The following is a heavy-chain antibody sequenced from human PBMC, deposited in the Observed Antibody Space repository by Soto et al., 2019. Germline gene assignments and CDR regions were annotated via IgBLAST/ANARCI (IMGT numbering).Heavy chain of an antibody. V-gene: IGHV4-30-2*01. CDR1: GGSISSGGYS. Sequence: PSETLSLTCAVSGGSISSGGYSWSWIRQPPGKGLEWIGYIYHSGSTYYNPSLKNQVTISVDRSKNQNSLKLSSVTAADTAVYYCARTPDIWGQGTMVTVSS. J-gene: IGHJ3*02. CDR3: ARTPDI. CDR2: IYHSGST.